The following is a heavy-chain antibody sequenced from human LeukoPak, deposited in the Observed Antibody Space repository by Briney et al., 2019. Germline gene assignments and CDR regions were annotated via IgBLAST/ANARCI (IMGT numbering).Heavy chain of an antibody. Sequence: GGSLRLSCAASGFTFTNYWMCWVRQAPGKGLEWVAIIKQDGSEKHYVDSVNGRFTISRDNAKDSLYLQMNSLRAEDTAVYYCAKDGPGGWYFDSWGQGTPVTVSS. CDR2: IKQDGSEK. V-gene: IGHV3-7*03. J-gene: IGHJ4*02. CDR3: AKDGPGGWYFDS. CDR1: GFTFTNYW. D-gene: IGHD6-19*01.